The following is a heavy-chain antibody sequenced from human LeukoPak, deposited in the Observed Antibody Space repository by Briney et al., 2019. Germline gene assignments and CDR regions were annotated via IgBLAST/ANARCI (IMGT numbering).Heavy chain of an antibody. CDR1: GGSFSGYY. D-gene: IGHD3-22*01. CDR2: IYHSGST. J-gene: IGHJ6*02. V-gene: IGHV4-34*01. CDR3: ARGADYYDSSGYYSIYYGMDV. Sequence: SETLSLTCAVYGGSFSGYYWSWIRQPPGKGLEWIGYIYHSGSTYYNPSLKSRVTISVDRSKNQFSLKLSSVTAADTAVYYCARGADYYDSSGYYSIYYGMDVWGQGTTVTVSS.